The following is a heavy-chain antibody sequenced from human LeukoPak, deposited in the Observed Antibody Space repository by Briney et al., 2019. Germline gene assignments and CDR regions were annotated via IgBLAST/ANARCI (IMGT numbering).Heavy chain of an antibody. J-gene: IGHJ5*02. CDR1: GFTFSSYA. CDR2: IRSSGGST. CDR3: AKEKNAAVKYNWFDP. V-gene: IGHV3-23*01. D-gene: IGHD6-13*01. Sequence: GGSLRLSCAASGFTFSSYAMSWVRQAPGKGLEWVSSIRSSGGSTFYADSVRGRFTISRDNSKNTLYLQMNSLRAEDTAVYYCAKEKNAAVKYNWFDPWGQGTLVTVSS.